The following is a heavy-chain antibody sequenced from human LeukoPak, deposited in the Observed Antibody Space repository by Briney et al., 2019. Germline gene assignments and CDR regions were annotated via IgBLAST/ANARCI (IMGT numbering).Heavy chain of an antibody. J-gene: IGHJ4*02. CDR2: IYHSGSA. V-gene: IGHV4-38-2*02. CDR1: GYSITSGYN. CDR3: VRYCSSTTCYTRAVDY. D-gene: IGHD2-2*02. Sequence: SETLSLTCTVSGYSITSGYNWAWIRQPPGKVLEWIGSIYHSGSAYYDPSLKSRVTISVDTSKNQFSLKLSSVTAADTAVYYCVRYCSSTTCYTRAVDYWGQGTLVTVSS.